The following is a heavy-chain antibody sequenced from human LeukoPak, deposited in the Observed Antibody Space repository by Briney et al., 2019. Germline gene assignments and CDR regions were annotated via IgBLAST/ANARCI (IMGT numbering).Heavy chain of an antibody. D-gene: IGHD1-26*01. CDR1: GFTFSSYA. Sequence: HPGGSLRLSCAASGFTFSSYAMSWVRQAPGKGLEWVSAISGSGGSTYYADSVKGRFTISRDNSKNTLYLQMNSLRAEDTAVYYCARATDYSPYSLDYWGQGTLVTVSS. CDR2: ISGSGGST. CDR3: ARATDYSPYSLDY. V-gene: IGHV3-23*01. J-gene: IGHJ4*02.